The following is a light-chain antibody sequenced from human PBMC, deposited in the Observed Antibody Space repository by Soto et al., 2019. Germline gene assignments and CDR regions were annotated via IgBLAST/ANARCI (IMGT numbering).Light chain of an antibody. J-gene: IGLJ1*01. CDR1: NSDVGGYTY. CDR2: DVS. V-gene: IGLV2-14*03. CDR3: SSYTSSSTPYV. Sequence: QSVLTQPASVSGSPGQSITISCTGTNSDVGGYTYVSWYQQHPGKAPKLMIYDVSNRPPGVSNRFSGSKSGNTASLTISGLQADDEADYYCSSYTSSSTPYVFGTGTKVTVL.